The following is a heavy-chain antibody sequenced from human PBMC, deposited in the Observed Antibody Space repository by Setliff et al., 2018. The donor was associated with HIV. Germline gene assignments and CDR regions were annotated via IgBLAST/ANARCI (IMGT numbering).Heavy chain of an antibody. Sequence: LRLSCAASGFTFSSYSFHWVRQAPGKGLEWVTVISHDGNNKFYADSVKGRFTISRDNSKDTVSLQMTSLTSDDTAMYYCARDRVEAERGAFDIWGQGTMVTVSS. CDR3: ARDRVEAERGAFDI. D-gene: IGHD1-26*01. CDR1: GFTFSSYS. CDR2: ISHDGNNK. J-gene: IGHJ3*02. V-gene: IGHV3-30*01.